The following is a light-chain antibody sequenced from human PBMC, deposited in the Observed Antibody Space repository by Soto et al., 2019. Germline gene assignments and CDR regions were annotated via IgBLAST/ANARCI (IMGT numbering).Light chain of an antibody. Sequence: QPVLTQSPSASASLGASVKLTCTLSSGHSSYAIAWHQQQPEKGPRYLMKLNSDGSHSKGDGIPDRFSGSSSGAERYLTISSLQSEAEADYYCQTWGTGIQGYLVFGGGTKVTVL. CDR3: QTWGTGIQGYLV. V-gene: IGLV4-69*01. J-gene: IGLJ2*01. CDR2: LNSDGSH. CDR1: SGHSSYA.